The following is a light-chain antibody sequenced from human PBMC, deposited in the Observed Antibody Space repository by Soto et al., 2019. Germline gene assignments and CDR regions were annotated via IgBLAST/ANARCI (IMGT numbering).Light chain of an antibody. CDR1: QSIGSS. J-gene: IGKJ1*01. V-gene: IGKV3-15*01. CDR2: GAS. CDR3: QQYDSWPPWT. Sequence: EIVMTQSPATLSVSPGERATLSCRASQSIGSSVAWYQQKPGQAPRLLIYGASTRATGIPARFSGSGSGTEFTLTSSSLQSEDLAVYHCQQYDSWPPWTFGQGTKVEMK.